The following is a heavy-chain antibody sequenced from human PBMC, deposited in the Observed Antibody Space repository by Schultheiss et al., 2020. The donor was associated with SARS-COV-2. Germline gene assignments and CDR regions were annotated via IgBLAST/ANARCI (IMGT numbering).Heavy chain of an antibody. J-gene: IGHJ6*03. CDR3: ARQWGGSYYFYYYVDV. D-gene: IGHD1-26*01. CDR1: GGSFSGYY. V-gene: IGHV4-59*08. Sequence: SETLSLTCEVYGGSFSGYYWRWIRQPPGKGLEWIGYIYYSGSTNYNPSLKSRVTISVDTSKNQFSLKLSSVTAADTAVYYCARQWGGSYYFYYYVDVWGKGTTVTVSS. CDR2: IYYSGST.